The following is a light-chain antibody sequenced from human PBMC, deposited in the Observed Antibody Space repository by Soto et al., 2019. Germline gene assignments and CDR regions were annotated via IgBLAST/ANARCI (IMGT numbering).Light chain of an antibody. Sequence: MTQSPSSLSASVGDIVTITCQASQDITNYLNWYQQKPGKAPQLLIYDASNLETGVPSRFSGSGSGTDFTFTISSLQPEDIATYYCQQYDDLPLTFGGGTKVDIK. CDR3: QQYDDLPLT. V-gene: IGKV1-33*01. CDR2: DAS. J-gene: IGKJ4*01. CDR1: QDITNY.